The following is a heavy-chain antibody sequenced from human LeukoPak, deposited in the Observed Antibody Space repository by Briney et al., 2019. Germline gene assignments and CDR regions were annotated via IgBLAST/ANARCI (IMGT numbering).Heavy chain of an antibody. Sequence: ASVKVSCKASGGTFSSYAISWVRQAPGQGLEWMGRIIPIFGTANYARKFQGRVTITTDESTSTAYMELSSLRSEDTAVYYCARSRRAGTYYYDSSGSQAAFDIWGQGTMVTVSS. CDR3: ARSRRAGTYYYDSSGSQAAFDI. CDR1: GGTFSSYA. V-gene: IGHV1-69*05. J-gene: IGHJ3*02. D-gene: IGHD3-22*01. CDR2: IIPIFGTA.